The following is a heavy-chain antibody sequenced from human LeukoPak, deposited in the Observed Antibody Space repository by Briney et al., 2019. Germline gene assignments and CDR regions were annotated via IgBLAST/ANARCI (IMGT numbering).Heavy chain of an antibody. Sequence: GGSLRLSCAASGFTFDNYAMHWVRQAPGKGLVWVSRINSDGSSTSYADSVKGRFTISRDNAKNTLYLQMNSLRAEDTAVYYCARDARDSAFDIWGQGTMVTVSS. D-gene: IGHD2-15*01. CDR3: ARDARDSAFDI. CDR2: INSDGSST. CDR1: GFTFDNYA. J-gene: IGHJ3*02. V-gene: IGHV3-74*01.